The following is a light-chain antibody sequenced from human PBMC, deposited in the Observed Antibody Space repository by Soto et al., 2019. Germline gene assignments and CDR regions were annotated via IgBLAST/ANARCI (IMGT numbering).Light chain of an antibody. CDR1: SGDIGGYNY. CDR2: DVN. V-gene: IGLV2-11*01. CDR3: CSYAGSSLV. Sequence: QSVLTQPRSVSGSPGQSVTISCTGASGDIGGYNYVSWYQHHPGKAPKLIIFDVNKRPSGVPDRFSGSKSGNTACLTISGLQPEDEADYYCCSYAGSSLVFGGGTKLTVL. J-gene: IGLJ2*01.